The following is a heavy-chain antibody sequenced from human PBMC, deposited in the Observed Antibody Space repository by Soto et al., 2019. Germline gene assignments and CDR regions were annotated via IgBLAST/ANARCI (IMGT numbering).Heavy chain of an antibody. Sequence: PSETLSLTCTVSGGSISSGDYSWSWVRRSPGKGLEWIGSIYYSGITYYNPSLKSRVTISIDTSKNQFSLKLSSVTAADTAVYYCARDYYDSSGYYYGVDYWGQGTLVTVSS. CDR1: GGSISSGDYS. CDR2: IYYSGIT. CDR3: ARDYYDSSGYYYGVDY. J-gene: IGHJ4*02. D-gene: IGHD3-22*01. V-gene: IGHV4-39*01.